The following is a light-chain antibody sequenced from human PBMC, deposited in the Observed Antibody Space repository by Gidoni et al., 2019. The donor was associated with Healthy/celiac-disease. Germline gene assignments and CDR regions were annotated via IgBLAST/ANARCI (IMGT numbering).Light chain of an antibody. J-gene: IGKJ5*01. CDR1: QSVSSSY. CDR3: QQYGSSPPIT. CDR2: GAS. Sequence: VLTHRTSILSLYPGERATLSCRASQSVSSSYLAWYQQKPGQAPRLLISGASSRATGIPDRFSGSGSGTDFTLTISRLAPEDFVVYYCQQYGSSPPITFGQGTRLEIK. V-gene: IGKV3-20*01.